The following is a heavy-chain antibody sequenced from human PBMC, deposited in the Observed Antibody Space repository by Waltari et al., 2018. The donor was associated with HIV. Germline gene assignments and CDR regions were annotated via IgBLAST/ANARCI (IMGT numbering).Heavy chain of an antibody. D-gene: IGHD3-22*01. J-gene: IGHJ4*02. CDR2: IYYSGST. CDR3: ARVRGPYDSSGYFQYYFDY. V-gene: IGHV4-30-4*01. CDR1: GGSISSGDYS. Sequence: QVQLQESGPGLVKPSPTLSLTCTVSGGSISSGDYSWSWLRQPPGKGLEWIGYIYYSGSTYYNPSLKSRVTISVDTSKNQFSLKLSSVTAADTAVYYCARVRGPYDSSGYFQYYFDYWGQGTLVTVSS.